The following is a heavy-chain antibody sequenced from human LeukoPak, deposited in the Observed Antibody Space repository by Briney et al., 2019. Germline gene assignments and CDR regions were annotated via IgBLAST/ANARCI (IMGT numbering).Heavy chain of an antibody. CDR2: VHHSGRT. Sequence: PSETLSLTCTVSGGSISSSSYYWGWIRQPPGKGLEWIGSVHHSGRTYYNPSLKSRLSVSINMSKKQFSLKVNSVTSADTAVYYCARLANYVPVYWGQGTLVTVSS. D-gene: IGHD4/OR15-4a*01. CDR1: GGSISSSSYY. J-gene: IGHJ4*02. CDR3: ARLANYVPVY. V-gene: IGHV4-39*07.